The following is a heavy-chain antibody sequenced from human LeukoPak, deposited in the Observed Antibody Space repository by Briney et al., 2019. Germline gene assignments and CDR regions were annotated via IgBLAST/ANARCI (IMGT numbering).Heavy chain of an antibody. V-gene: IGHV1-69*02. CDR1: LGTFCIYT. CDR2: IIAILGIT. CDR3: ARVRCSGRREASNWFDP. D-gene: IGHD3-10*02. Sequence: GGSARVSSEASLGTFCIYTISWVRQAPRQGLEWMGRIIAILGITNYAQNLQAGATITADKTTSTAYMELSSLRSEDTAVYYCARVRCSGRREASNWFDPWGQGTLVTVSS. J-gene: IGHJ5*02.